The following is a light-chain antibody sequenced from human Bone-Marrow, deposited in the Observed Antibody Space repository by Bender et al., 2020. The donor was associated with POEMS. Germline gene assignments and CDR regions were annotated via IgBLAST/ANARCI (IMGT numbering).Light chain of an antibody. CDR1: SGSIASNY. V-gene: IGLV6-57*01. CDR3: QSYDMNGYV. CDR2: EDN. Sequence: NFVLTQPHSVSESPGKTVTISCTRSSGSIASNYVQWYQQRPGRSPTIVIYEDNRRSAGVPDRFSGSIDSSSNSASLSISGLRTEDEADYCCQSYDMNGYVFGTGTKVTVL. J-gene: IGLJ1*01.